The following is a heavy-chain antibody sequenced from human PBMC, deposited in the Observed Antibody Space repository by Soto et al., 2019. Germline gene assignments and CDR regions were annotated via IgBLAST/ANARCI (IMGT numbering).Heavy chain of an antibody. CDR1: GLSFHSFA. CDR3: AKGVPGIAVAGTGYFQH. Sequence: GGSLRISCPDSGLSFHSFAMSWGRQAPGKGLEWVSGISGSGDSTYYADSVKGRFTISRDNSKNTLYLQMNSLRAEDTAVYYCAKGVPGIAVAGTGYFQHWGQGTLVTVSS. CDR2: ISGSGDST. D-gene: IGHD6-19*01. J-gene: IGHJ1*01. V-gene: IGHV3-23*01.